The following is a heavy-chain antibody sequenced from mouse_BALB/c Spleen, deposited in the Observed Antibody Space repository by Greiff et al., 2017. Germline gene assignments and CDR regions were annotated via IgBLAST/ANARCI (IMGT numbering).Heavy chain of an antibody. Sequence: VKLMESGPGLVAPSQSLSITCTVSGFSLSRYSVHWVRQPPGKGLEWLGMIWGGGSTDYNSALKSRLSISKDNSKSQVFLKMNSLQTDDTAMYYCARNEEGIYYYGSPYWYFDVWGAGTTVTVSS. J-gene: IGHJ1*01. CDR2: IWGGGST. CDR3: ARNEEGIYYYGSPYWYFDV. D-gene: IGHD1-1*01. CDR1: GFSLSRYS. V-gene: IGHV2-6-4*01.